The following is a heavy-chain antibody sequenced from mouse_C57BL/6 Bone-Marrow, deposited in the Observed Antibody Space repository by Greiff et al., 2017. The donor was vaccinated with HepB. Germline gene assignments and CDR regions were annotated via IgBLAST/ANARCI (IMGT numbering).Heavy chain of an antibody. D-gene: IGHD1-1*01. J-gene: IGHJ3*01. CDR1: GFSFTSYG. CDR2: ICGVGST. CDR3: ASDRGCSSLFAY. Sequence: VQLQQSGPGLVAPSQSLSITCTVSGFSFTSYGVDWVRQSPGKGLEWLGVICGVGSTNYNSALKSRRSISKDNSKSQIFLTMNSQQTDDTAMYYCASDRGCSSLFAYWGQGTLVTVSA. V-gene: IGHV2-6*01.